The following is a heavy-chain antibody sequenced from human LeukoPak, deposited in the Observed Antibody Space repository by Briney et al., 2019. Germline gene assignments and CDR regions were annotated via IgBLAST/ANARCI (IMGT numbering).Heavy chain of an antibody. CDR1: GGSISSGGYS. CDR3: VGYCSSTSCYNPSGFDP. J-gene: IGHJ5*02. V-gene: IGHV4-30-2*01. Sequence: PSETLSLTCAVSGGSISSGGYSWSWIRQPPGKGLEWIGYIYHSGSTYYNPSLKSRVTISVDRSKNQLSLKLSSVTAADTAVYYCVGYCSSTSCYNPSGFDPWGQGTLVTVSS. CDR2: IYHSGST. D-gene: IGHD2-2*02.